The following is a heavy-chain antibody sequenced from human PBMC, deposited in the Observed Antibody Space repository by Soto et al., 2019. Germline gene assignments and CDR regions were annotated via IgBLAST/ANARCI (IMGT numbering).Heavy chain of an antibody. D-gene: IGHD3-22*01. J-gene: IGHJ4*02. CDR3: AKGNPAIYDSSGYYDYYFDY. Sequence: DVQLLESGGGLVQPGGSLKLSCVASGFSFNKYAMIWVRQAPGKGQEWVSGITGSGSSIQYTASVKGRFTISRDNSKNTVYLQMNSLRAEDTAVYYCAKGNPAIYDSSGYYDYYFDYWGQGTLVTVSS. V-gene: IGHV3-23*01. CDR1: GFSFNKYA. CDR2: ITGSGSSI.